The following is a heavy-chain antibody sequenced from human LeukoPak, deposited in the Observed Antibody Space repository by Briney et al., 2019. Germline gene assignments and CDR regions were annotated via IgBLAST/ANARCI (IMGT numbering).Heavy chain of an antibody. V-gene: IGHV4-30-2*01. CDR3: ARDKGYGVLDY. CDR1: GDSISSGGYS. J-gene: IGHJ4*02. D-gene: IGHD4-17*01. CDR2: IYHTGRA. Sequence: SETLSLTCAVSGDSISSGGYSWSWIWQPPGKGLEWIGYIYHTGRAFSNPSLRSRLTMSVDTSKNQISLKLNSLTAADTAMYYCARDKGYGVLDYWGPGTLVTVSS.